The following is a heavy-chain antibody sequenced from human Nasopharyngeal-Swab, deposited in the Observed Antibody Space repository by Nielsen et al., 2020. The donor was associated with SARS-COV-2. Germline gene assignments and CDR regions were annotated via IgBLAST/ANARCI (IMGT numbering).Heavy chain of an antibody. J-gene: IGHJ5*02. Sequence: IRQPPGKGLEWIGEINHSGSTNYNPSLKSRVTISVDTSKNQFSLKLSSVTAADTAVYYCARGKRSNYFRVSPPNWFDPWGQGTLVTVSS. V-gene: IGHV4-34*01. CDR3: ARGKRSNYFRVSPPNWFDP. D-gene: IGHD2/OR15-2a*01. CDR2: INHSGST.